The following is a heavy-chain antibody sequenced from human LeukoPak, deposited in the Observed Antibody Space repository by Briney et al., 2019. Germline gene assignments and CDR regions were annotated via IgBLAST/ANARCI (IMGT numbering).Heavy chain of an antibody. J-gene: IGHJ3*02. CDR1: GFTFSSYG. CDR3: AKDLYYDSSGYGAPDAFDI. D-gene: IGHD3-22*01. CDR2: ISGSGGST. V-gene: IGHV3-23*01. Sequence: SGGSLRLSCAASGFTFSSYGMSWVRQAPGKGLEWVSAISGSGGSTYYADSVKGRFTISRDNSKNTLYLQMNSLRAEDTAVYYCAKDLYYDSSGYGAPDAFDIWGQGTMVTVSS.